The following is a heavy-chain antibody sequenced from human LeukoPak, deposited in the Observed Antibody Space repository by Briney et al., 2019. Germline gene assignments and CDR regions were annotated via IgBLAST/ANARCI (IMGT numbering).Heavy chain of an antibody. V-gene: IGHV3-23*01. Sequence: PGGSLRLSCAASGFTFSSYAMNWVRQAPGKGLEWVSASSGSGLTTYYADSVKGRFTVSRDNSKNTLYLRMNSLRAEDTAVYYCAKPTARQAYCSSGSCYDASDIWGQGTMVTVSS. CDR2: SSGSGLTT. D-gene: IGHD2-15*01. CDR1: GFTFSSYA. CDR3: AKPTARQAYCSSGSCYDASDI. J-gene: IGHJ3*02.